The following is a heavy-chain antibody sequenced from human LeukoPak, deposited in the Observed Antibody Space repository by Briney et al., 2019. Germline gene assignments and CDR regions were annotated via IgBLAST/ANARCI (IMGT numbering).Heavy chain of an antibody. D-gene: IGHD6-13*01. Sequence: GGSLRLSCAASGFTFSSYAMHWVRQAPGKGLEWVAVISYDGSNKYYADSVKGRFTISRDNSKNTLYLQMNSLRAEDTAVYYCARDSGGPTAGTFDYWGQGTLVTVSS. CDR2: ISYDGSNK. CDR3: ARDSGGPTAGTFDY. V-gene: IGHV3-30-3*01. J-gene: IGHJ4*02. CDR1: GFTFSSYA.